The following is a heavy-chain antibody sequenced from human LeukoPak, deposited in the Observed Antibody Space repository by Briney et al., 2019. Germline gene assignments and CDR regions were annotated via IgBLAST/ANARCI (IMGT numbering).Heavy chain of an antibody. Sequence: PSETLSLTCTVSGGSFSTYYWSWIRQPPGKGLEWTGYIYYSGSTNYNPSLKSRVTISVDTSKNQFSLKLSSVTAADTAVYYCARMYYDILAGYSFDYWGQGTLVTVSS. CDR2: IYYSGST. J-gene: IGHJ4*02. V-gene: IGHV4-59*01. D-gene: IGHD3-9*01. CDR1: GGSFSTYY. CDR3: ARMYYDILAGYSFDY.